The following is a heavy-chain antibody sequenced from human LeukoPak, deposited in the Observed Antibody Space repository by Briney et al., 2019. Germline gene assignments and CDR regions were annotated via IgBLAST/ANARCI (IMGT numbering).Heavy chain of an antibody. V-gene: IGHV3-66*01. CDR1: GFTVSSNY. CDR2: IYSGGST. J-gene: IGHJ4*02. D-gene: IGHD5-18*01. Sequence: PGGSPRLSCAASGFTVSSNYMSWVRQAPGKGLEWLSVIYSGGSTYYADSVKGRFTISRDNSKNTLYLQMNSLRAEDTAVYYCTTKRGYSYGYADWGQGTLVTVSS. CDR3: TTKRGYSYGYAD.